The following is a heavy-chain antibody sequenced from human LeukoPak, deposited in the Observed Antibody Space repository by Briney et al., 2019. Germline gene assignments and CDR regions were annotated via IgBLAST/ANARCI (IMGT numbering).Heavy chain of an antibody. V-gene: IGHV3-23*01. D-gene: IGHD7-27*01. CDR3: AKDGGLWVSAHWGDS. Sequence: GGSLRLSCAASGLTFSSYAMSWVRQAPGKGLEWVSTITTSDGNTYYADSVKGRFTVSRDNSKNTLFLQMNSLRAEDTAVYYCAKDGGLWVSAHWGDSWGRGTLVTVSS. J-gene: IGHJ4*02. CDR2: ITTSDGNT. CDR1: GLTFSSYA.